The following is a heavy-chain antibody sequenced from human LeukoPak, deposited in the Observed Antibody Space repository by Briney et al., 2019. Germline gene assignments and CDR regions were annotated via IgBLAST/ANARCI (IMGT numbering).Heavy chain of an antibody. D-gene: IGHD3-10*01. CDR3: AKASLTRLLWFGELLPGFDY. CDR2: ISGSGGST. V-gene: IGHV3-23*01. J-gene: IGHJ4*02. Sequence: GGSLRLSCAASGFTFSSYSMNWVRQAPGKGLEWVSAISGSGGSTYYADSVKGRFTISRDNSKNTLYLQMNSLRAEDTAVYYCAKASLTRLLWFGELLPGFDYWGQGTLVTVSS. CDR1: GFTFSSYS.